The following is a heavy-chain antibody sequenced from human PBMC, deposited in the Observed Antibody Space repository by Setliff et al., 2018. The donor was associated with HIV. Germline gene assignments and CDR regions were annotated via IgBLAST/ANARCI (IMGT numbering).Heavy chain of an antibody. V-gene: IGHV4-61*02. CDR3: ARDQANYYDSSGYYYFDY. Sequence: SETLSHTCTVSGDSISSGSYYWSWIRQPAGKGLEWIGRIYTRGSTNYNPSLKSRVTMSVDTSKNQFYLKLSSVTAADTAVYYCARDQANYYDSSGYYYFDYWGQGTLVTVSS. J-gene: IGHJ4*02. CDR1: GDSISSGSYY. CDR2: IYTRGST. D-gene: IGHD3-22*01.